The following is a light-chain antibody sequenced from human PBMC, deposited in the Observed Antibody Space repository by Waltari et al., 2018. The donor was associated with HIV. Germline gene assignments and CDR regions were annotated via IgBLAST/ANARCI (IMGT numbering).Light chain of an antibody. J-gene: IGKJ4*01. CDR2: SAS. CDR3: QKYNSAPHT. CDR1: QGISTY. Sequence: DIQMTQSPSSLSASVGDRVTITCRASQGISTYLAWYQQKSGKAPKRLIYSASTLESGVPSRFSGSASGTDFTLTISSLQPEDVATYYCQKYNSAPHTFGGGTKVEIK. V-gene: IGKV1-27*01.